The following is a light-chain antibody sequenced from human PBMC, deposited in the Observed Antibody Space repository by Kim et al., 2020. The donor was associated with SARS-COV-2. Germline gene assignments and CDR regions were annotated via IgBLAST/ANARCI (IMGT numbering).Light chain of an antibody. Sequence: GQTVRITCQGDSLRSYYGSWYQQKPGQAPVLVIYGKNNRPSGIPDRFSGSSSGNTASLTITGAQAEDEADYYCNSRDSSGNHLDWVFGGGTQLTVL. V-gene: IGLV3-19*01. CDR1: SLRSYY. CDR2: GKN. CDR3: NSRDSSGNHLDWV. J-gene: IGLJ3*02.